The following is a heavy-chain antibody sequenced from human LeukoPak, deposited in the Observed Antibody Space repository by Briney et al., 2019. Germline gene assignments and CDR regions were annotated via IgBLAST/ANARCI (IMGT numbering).Heavy chain of an antibody. Sequence: ASVKVSCKASGYTFTSYGISWVRQAPGQGLEWMGWISAYNGNTNYAQKLQGRVTMTTDTSTSTAYMKLRSLRSDDTAVYYCARIYFEGITMIVVVPGDYWGQGTLVTVSS. D-gene: IGHD3-22*01. CDR2: ISAYNGNT. CDR3: ARIYFEGITMIVVVPGDY. J-gene: IGHJ4*02. V-gene: IGHV1-18*01. CDR1: GYTFTSYG.